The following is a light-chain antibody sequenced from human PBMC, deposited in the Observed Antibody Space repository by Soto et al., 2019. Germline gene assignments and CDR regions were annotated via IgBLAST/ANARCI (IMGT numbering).Light chain of an antibody. V-gene: IGLV2-8*01. CDR3: SSYAGSNNLVV. CDR1: GSDVGAYNF. J-gene: IGLJ2*01. CDR2: EVY. Sequence: QSALTQHPSASGSPGQSVTISCTGTGSDVGAYNFVSWYQHHPGKAPQALIYEVYKRPSGVPDRFSGSKSGNTASLTVSGLQTEDEADYYCSSYAGSNNLVVFGGGTKLTVL.